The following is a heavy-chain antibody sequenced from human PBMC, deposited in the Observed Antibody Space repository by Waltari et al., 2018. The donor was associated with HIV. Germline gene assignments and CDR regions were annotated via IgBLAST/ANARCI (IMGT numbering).Heavy chain of an antibody. CDR2: ISWNSGSI. V-gene: IGHV3-9*01. CDR3: AKALTEYCSGGSCVPSGAFDI. CDR1: GFTFDDYA. J-gene: IGHJ3*02. D-gene: IGHD2-15*01. Sequence: EVQLVESGGGLVQPGRSLRLSCAASGFTFDDYAMHWVRQAPGKGLEWVSGISWNSGSIGYADSVKGRFTISRDNAKNSLYLQMNSLRAEDTALYYCAKALTEYCSGGSCVPSGAFDIWGQGTMVTVSS.